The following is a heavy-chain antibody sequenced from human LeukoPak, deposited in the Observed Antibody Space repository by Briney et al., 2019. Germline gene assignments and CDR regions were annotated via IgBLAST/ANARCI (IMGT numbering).Heavy chain of an antibody. CDR1: GLTFSDYA. V-gene: IGHV3-48*02. D-gene: IGHD2-21*02. CDR2: ISSRSGPVM. CDR3: ARQPELVTYFDY. J-gene: IGHJ4*02. Sequence: PGGSLRLSCEASGLTFSDYAMNWVRQAPGRGLQWLSYISSRSGPVMYYADSVKGRFTISRDNAKNSLYLQMNSLTDGDTAVYYCARQPELVTYFDYSGQGALVTVSS.